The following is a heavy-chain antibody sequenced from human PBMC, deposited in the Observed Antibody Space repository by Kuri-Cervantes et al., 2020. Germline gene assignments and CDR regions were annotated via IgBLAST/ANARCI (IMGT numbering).Heavy chain of an antibody. CDR1: GFTFSSYD. V-gene: IGHV3-13*01. J-gene: IGHJ4*02. Sequence: GESLKISCAASGFTFSSYDMHWVRQATGKGLEWVSAIGTAGDTYYPGSVKGRFTISRDNSKNTLYLQMNSLRAEDTAVYYCARELADFSYFDYWGQGTLVTVSS. CDR2: IGTAGDT. CDR3: ARELADFSYFDY. D-gene: IGHD2/OR15-2a*01.